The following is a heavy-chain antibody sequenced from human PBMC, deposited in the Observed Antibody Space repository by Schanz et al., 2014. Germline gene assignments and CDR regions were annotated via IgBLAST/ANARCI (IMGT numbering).Heavy chain of an antibody. D-gene: IGHD6-13*01. Sequence: QVHLVQSGAEVKKPGSSVKVSCKASGGTFSSDTFSWVRQAPGQGLEWMGMINPSGGSTTYAQKFQGRVTITRDTLASTAYMEVSSLRSEDTAVYYCARSGSSNWYFFDYWGQGTLVIVSS. CDR1: GGTFSSDT. CDR2: INPSGGST. CDR3: ARSGSSNWYFFDY. V-gene: IGHV1-69*02. J-gene: IGHJ4*02.